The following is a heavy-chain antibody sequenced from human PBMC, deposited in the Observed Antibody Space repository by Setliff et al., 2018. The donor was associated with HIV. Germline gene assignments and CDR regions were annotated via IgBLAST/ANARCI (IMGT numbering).Heavy chain of an antibody. CDR1: GGSISSGGYY. D-gene: IGHD2-2*01. V-gene: IGHV4-31*03. CDR2: IYYSGST. Sequence: PSETLSLTCTVSGGSISSGGYYWSWIRQHPGKGLEWIGFIYYSGSTYHNPSLKSRVTISVDTSKNQFSLKLNSVTAADTAVYYCARDRRRSYHFDYWGQGTLVTVSS. J-gene: IGHJ4*02. CDR3: ARDRRRSYHFDY.